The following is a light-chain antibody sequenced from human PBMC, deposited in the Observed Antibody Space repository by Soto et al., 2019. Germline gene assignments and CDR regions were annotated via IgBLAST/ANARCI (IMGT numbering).Light chain of an antibody. CDR3: AAWDDRLNGYV. Sequence: VLAQPPSASATPGQRVTISCSGGASNIESNTVTWYKQLPGTAPKLVIYSNDDRPSGVPARFSGSRSGTSASLAISGLQSDDEADYFCAAWDDRLNGYVFGGGTKVTVL. V-gene: IGLV1-44*01. J-gene: IGLJ1*01. CDR2: SND. CDR1: ASNIESNT.